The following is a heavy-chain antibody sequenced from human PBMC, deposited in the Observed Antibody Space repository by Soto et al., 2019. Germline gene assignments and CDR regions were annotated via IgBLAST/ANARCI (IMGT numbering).Heavy chain of an antibody. CDR2: ISYDGSNK. CDR3: ARGLVEYTAMASFDY. V-gene: IGHV3-30*03. CDR1: GFTFSSYG. D-gene: IGHD5-18*01. Sequence: GGSLRLSCAASGFTFSSYGMHWVRQAPGKGLEWVAVISYDGSNKYYADSVKGRFTISRDNSKNTLYLQMNSLRAEDTAVYYCARGLVEYTAMASFDYWGQGTLVTVSS. J-gene: IGHJ4*02.